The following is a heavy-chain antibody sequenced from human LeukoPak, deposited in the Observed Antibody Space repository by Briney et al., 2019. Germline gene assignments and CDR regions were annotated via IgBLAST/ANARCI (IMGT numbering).Heavy chain of an antibody. CDR2: IRYDGSNK. V-gene: IGHV3-30*02. CDR3: AKDSYSSSWYYRFDF. Sequence: PGGSLRLSCAASGFTFSSYWMHWVRQAPGKGLEWVAFIRYDGSNKYYADSLKGRFTISRDNSKNTLYLQMNSLRAEDTAVYYCAKDSYSSSWYYRFDFWGQGTLVTVSS. CDR1: GFTFSSYW. D-gene: IGHD6-13*01. J-gene: IGHJ4*02.